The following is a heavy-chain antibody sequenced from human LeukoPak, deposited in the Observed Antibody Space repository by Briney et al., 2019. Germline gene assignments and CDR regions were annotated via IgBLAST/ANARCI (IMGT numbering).Heavy chain of an antibody. CDR2: ISYSGST. J-gene: IGHJ3*02. CDR3: AKDNRGRFEYSSSPVGVDAFDI. D-gene: IGHD6-6*01. V-gene: IGHV4-39*07. Sequence: PSETLSLTCTVSGDSITGYYWGWIRQPPGKGLEWIGSISYSGSTYSNPSLKSRVTISVDTSKNQFSLRLSSVTAADTAVYYCAKDNRGRFEYSSSPVGVDAFDIWGQGTMVTVSS. CDR1: GDSITGYY.